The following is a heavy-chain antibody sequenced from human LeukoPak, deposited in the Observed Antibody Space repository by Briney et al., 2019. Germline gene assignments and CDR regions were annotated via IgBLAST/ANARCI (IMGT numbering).Heavy chain of an antibody. V-gene: IGHV1-3*01. Sequence: ASVKVSCKTSGYSFTRHVLHWVRQAPGQGLEWMGWIKVANGDTKYSQRFQGRVTFVRDTSATTVYMDLSSLTSEDTALYYCARESTRFGELDFWGQGTLVTVSS. D-gene: IGHD3-10*01. J-gene: IGHJ4*02. CDR2: IKVANGDT. CDR1: GYSFTRHV. CDR3: ARESTRFGELDF.